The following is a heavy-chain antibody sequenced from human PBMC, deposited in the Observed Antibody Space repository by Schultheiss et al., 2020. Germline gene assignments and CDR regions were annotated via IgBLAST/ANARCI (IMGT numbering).Heavy chain of an antibody. CDR1: GYTFTSYA. CDR3: ARVVPYCSGGSCYSVYYYYGMDV. V-gene: IGHV7-4-1*02. D-gene: IGHD2-15*01. CDR2: INTNTGNP. Sequence: ASVKVSCKASGYTFTSYAMNWVRQAPGQGLEWMGWINTNTGNPTYAQGFTGRFVFSLDTSVSTAYLQISSLKAEDTAVYYCARVVPYCSGGSCYSVYYYYGMDVWGQGTTVTVSS. J-gene: IGHJ6*02.